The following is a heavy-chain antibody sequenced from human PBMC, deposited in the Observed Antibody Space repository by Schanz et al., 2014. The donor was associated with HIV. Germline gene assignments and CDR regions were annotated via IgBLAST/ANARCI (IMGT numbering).Heavy chain of an antibody. Sequence: ELQLVESGGGLVKPGGSLTLSCATSGFSFTNAWMSWVRQAPGEGLEWIGRIKSKTDGETTDYAARVIGRFTVSRDDSKNTLYLQMSSLKTEDTAVYFCAWHYFDFWGQGTLVTVSS. J-gene: IGHJ4*02. V-gene: IGHV3-15*01. CDR2: IKSKTDGETT. CDR3: AWHYFDF. CDR1: GFSFTNAW.